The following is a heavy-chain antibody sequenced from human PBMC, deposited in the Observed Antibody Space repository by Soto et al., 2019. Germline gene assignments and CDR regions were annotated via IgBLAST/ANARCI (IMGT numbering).Heavy chain of an antibody. CDR2: FSGRGSST. V-gene: IGHV3-23*01. Sequence: GGSLRLSCAASGFTFSSYAMSWVRQAPGKGLEWVSAFSGRGSSTYYADSVKGRFTISRDNSKNTLYLQMHSLRAEDTAVYYCAKENYYYDGSGYLDYWGQGTLVTVSS. J-gene: IGHJ4*02. CDR1: GFTFSSYA. D-gene: IGHD3-22*01. CDR3: AKENYYYDGSGYLDY.